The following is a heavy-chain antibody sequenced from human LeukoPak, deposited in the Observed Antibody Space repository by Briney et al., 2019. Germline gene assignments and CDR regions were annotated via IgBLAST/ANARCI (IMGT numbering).Heavy chain of an antibody. J-gene: IGHJ5*02. CDR2: FDPEVGET. V-gene: IGHV1-24*01. CDR3: ATSSRYSGSYEFDP. Sequence: ASVKVSCKVSGYTLTELSMHWVRQAPGKGLEWMGGFDPEVGETIYAQKFQGRVTMTEDTSTDTAYMELSSLRSEDTAVYYCATSSRYSGSYEFDPWGQGTLVTVSS. CDR1: GYTLTELS. D-gene: IGHD1-26*01.